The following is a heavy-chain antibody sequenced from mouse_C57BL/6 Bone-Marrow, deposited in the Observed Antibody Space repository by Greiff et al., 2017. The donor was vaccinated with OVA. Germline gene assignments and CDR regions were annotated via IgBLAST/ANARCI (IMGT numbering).Heavy chain of an antibody. J-gene: IGHJ3*01. CDR1: CYTFTCYW. Sequence: VQLPQPGADLVKPGASVKLSCTASCYTFTCYWMHWVKQRPGHGLEWIGRIHPSDSDTNYNQKFKGKATLTVDKSSSPAYMQLSSLTSEDSAVYYCAIIIFAYWGQGTLVTVSA. CDR2: IHPSDSDT. V-gene: IGHV1-74*01. CDR3: AIIIFAY.